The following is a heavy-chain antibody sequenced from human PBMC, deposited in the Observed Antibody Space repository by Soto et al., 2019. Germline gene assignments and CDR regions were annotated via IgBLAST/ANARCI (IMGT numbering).Heavy chain of an antibody. D-gene: IGHD3-9*01. CDR2: ISWDGGST. Sequence: SLRLSCAASGFTFDDYTMHWVRQAPGKGLEWVSLISWDGGSTYYADSVKGRFTISRDNSKNSLYLQMNSLRTEDTALYYCAKDNNPPWQTGYYGMDVWGQGTTVTVSS. CDR3: AKDNNPPWQTGYYGMDV. J-gene: IGHJ6*02. CDR1: GFTFDDYT. V-gene: IGHV3-43*01.